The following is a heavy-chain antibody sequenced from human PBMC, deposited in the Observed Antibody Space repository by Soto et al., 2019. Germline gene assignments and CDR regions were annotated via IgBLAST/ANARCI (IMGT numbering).Heavy chain of an antibody. D-gene: IGHD2-15*01. CDR2: ISSSSSSYI. V-gene: IGHV3-21*01. CDR1: GFTFSSYS. CDR3: ARDRYCSGGSCYRDRNYYFDY. Sequence: PGGSLRLSCAASGFTFSSYSMNWVRQAPGKGLEWVSSISSSSSSYIYYADSVKGRFTISRDNAKNSLYLQMNSLRAEDTAVYYCARDRYCSGGSCYRDRNYYFDYWGQGTLVTVSS. J-gene: IGHJ4*02.